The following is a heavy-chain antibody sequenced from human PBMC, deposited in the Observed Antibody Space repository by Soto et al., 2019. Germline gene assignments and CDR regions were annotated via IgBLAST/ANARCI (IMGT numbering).Heavy chain of an antibody. CDR3: ARSPVPSDSSIVVVVAATQAFDI. Sequence: SETLSLTCTVSGGSISSGGYYWSWIRQHPGKGLEWIGYIYYSGSTYYNPSLKSRVTISVDTSKNQFSLKLSSVTAADTAVYYCARSPVPSDSSIVVVVAATQAFDIWGQGTMVTVSS. J-gene: IGHJ3*02. V-gene: IGHV4-31*03. CDR1: GGSISSGGYY. CDR2: IYYSGST. D-gene: IGHD2-15*01.